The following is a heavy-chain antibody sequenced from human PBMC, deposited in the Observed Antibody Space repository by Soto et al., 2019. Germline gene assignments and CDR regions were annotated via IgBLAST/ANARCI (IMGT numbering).Heavy chain of an antibody. Sequence: SETLSLTCTVYGGSITSYYWSWVRQPPGEGLERVGYFDYNGSTNYNPSHKSRVTISVDTAKSQFSLKVSSVTVADTALYYCARTGLPYSRAWLFDYWGQGTLVTISS. D-gene: IGHD3-22*01. J-gene: IGHJ4*02. CDR2: FDYNGST. CDR1: GGSITSYY. V-gene: IGHV4-59*01. CDR3: ARTGLPYSRAWLFDY.